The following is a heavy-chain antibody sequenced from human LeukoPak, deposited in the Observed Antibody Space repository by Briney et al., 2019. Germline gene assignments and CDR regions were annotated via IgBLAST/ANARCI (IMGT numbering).Heavy chain of an antibody. D-gene: IGHD3-22*01. Sequence: GGSLRLSCAASGFTVSSNYMSWVRQAPGKGLEWVSVIYSGGSTYEADSVKGRFTISRDNSKNTLYLQMNSLRAEDTAVYYCARDIYYDSWEGFDPWGQGTLVTVSS. CDR2: IYSGGST. CDR1: GFTVSSNY. CDR3: ARDIYYDSWEGFDP. J-gene: IGHJ5*02. V-gene: IGHV3-53*01.